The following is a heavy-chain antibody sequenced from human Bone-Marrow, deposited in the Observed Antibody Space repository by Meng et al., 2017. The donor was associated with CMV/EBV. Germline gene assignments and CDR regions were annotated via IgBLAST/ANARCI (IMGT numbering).Heavy chain of an antibody. CDR1: GFTFSSYA. Sequence: GGSLRLSCAASGFTFSSYAMHWVRQAPGKGLEWVAVISYDGSNKYYADSVKGRFTISRDNSKNTLYLQMNSLRAEDTAVYYCALAAIDAFDIWGQGTMVTVSS. CDR3: ALAAIDAFDI. J-gene: IGHJ3*02. CDR2: ISYDGSNK. D-gene: IGHD2-15*01. V-gene: IGHV3-30-3*01.